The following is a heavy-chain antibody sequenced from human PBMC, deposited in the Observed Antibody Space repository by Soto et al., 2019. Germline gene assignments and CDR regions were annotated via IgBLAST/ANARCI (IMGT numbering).Heavy chain of an antibody. CDR2: INAGNGNT. D-gene: IGHD3-3*01. CDR3: ARGKRNGVAPSGAFDI. J-gene: IGHJ3*02. CDR1: GYTFTSYA. V-gene: IGHV1-3*01. Sequence: ASVKVSCKASGYTFTSYAMHWVRQAPGQRLEWMGWINAGNGNTKYSQKFQGRVTITRDTSASTAYMELSSLRSEDTAVYYCARGKRNGVAPSGAFDIWGQGTMVTVSS.